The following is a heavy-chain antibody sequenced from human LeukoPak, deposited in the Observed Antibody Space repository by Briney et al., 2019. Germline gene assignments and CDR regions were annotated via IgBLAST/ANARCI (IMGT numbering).Heavy chain of an antibody. CDR2: IYSSGST. CDR1: GASVSGSPYY. V-gene: IGHV4-39*01. Sequence: SETLSLTCTVSGASVSGSPYYWGWIRQPPGKGLEWIGSIYSSGSTYYNASLQSRVTISIETSKNQLSLRLNSVTAADTAIYYCAKSGGYGLIDYWGQGTLVTVSS. D-gene: IGHD1-26*01. J-gene: IGHJ4*02. CDR3: AKSGGYGLIDY.